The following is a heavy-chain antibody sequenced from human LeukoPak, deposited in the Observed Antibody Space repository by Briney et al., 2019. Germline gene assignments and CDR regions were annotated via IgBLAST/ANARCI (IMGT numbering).Heavy chain of an antibody. V-gene: IGHV5-51*01. Sequence: GESLQISCQGSGYSFTSYWIGWVRQMPGKGLEWMGIIYPGVSDTRYSPSFQGQVTISADKSISTAYLQWSSLKASDTAMYYCVSQYNNYGYWGQGTLVTVSS. CDR3: VSQYNNYGY. CDR1: GYSFTSYW. D-gene: IGHD4-11*01. CDR2: IYPGVSDT. J-gene: IGHJ4*02.